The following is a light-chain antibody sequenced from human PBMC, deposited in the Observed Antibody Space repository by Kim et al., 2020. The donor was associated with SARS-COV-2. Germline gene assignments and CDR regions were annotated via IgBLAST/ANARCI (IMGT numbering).Light chain of an antibody. Sequence: ASVGDRVTITCRASQSISSYLNWYQQKPGKAPKLLIYAASSLQSGVPSRFSGSGSGADFTLTISSLQPEDFATYYCQQSYSTPFTFGPGTKVDIK. J-gene: IGKJ3*01. CDR1: QSISSY. CDR3: QQSYSTPFT. V-gene: IGKV1-39*01. CDR2: AAS.